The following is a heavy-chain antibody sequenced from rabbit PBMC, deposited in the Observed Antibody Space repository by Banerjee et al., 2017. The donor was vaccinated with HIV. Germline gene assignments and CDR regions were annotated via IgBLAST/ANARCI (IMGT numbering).Heavy chain of an antibody. CDR1: GFDLSSGYD. Sequence: QEQLVESGGGLVQPEGSLTLTCTASGFDLSSGYDMCWVRQAPGKGLELIACIYSSNGDTVYASWAKGRFTISKTSSTTVTLQMTSLTAADTATYFCARDLAGVTGWNFGLWGPGTLVTVS. CDR3: ARDLAGVTGWNFGL. V-gene: IGHV1S45*01. D-gene: IGHD4-1*01. CDR2: IYSSNGDT. J-gene: IGHJ4*01.